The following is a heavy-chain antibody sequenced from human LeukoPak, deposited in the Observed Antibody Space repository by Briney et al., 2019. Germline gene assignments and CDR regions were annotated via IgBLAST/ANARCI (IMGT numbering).Heavy chain of an antibody. V-gene: IGHV1-18*01. Sequence: ASVKVSCKASGYTFTSYDINWVRQAPGQGLEWMGWISAYNGNTNYAQKLQGRVTMTTDTSTSTAYMELRSLRSDDTAVYYCARVSRGSGYSDYWGQGTLVTVSS. CDR1: GYTFTSYD. D-gene: IGHD3-22*01. CDR2: ISAYNGNT. J-gene: IGHJ4*02. CDR3: ARVSRGSGYSDY.